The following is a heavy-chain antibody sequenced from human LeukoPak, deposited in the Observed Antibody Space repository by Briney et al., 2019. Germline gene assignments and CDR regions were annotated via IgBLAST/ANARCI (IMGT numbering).Heavy chain of an antibody. Sequence: GGSLGLSCAASGFTFSTYTMYWVRHPPGKRLEWVSIIGNNGGGIHYADSVKGRFTISRDNFKNALYLQMNSLRVEDTAVYYCARTVGRVDWSTPEGGYYYNMDVWGQGTTVTVSS. CDR2: IGNNGGGI. J-gene: IGHJ6*02. CDR1: GFTFSTYT. V-gene: IGHV3-23*01. CDR3: ARTVGRVDWSTPEGGYYYNMDV. D-gene: IGHD3-9*01.